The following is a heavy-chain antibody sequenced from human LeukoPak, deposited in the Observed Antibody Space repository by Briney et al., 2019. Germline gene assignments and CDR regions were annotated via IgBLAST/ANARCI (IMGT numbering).Heavy chain of an antibody. CDR2: INWNCCST. CDR3: VRATRPLYYDFWSSYDFDS. D-gene: IGHD3-3*01. J-gene: IGHJ4*02. Sequence: GGSLRLSCGASGFPFDDYGMSWLRQAPGKGLEWVSCINWNCCSTGYADSVKGRYTLSRDNAKNSLYLQVNSLRPEDTGLYYCVRATRPLYYDFWSSYDFDSWGQGTLVTVSS. CDR1: GFPFDDYG. V-gene: IGHV3-20*04.